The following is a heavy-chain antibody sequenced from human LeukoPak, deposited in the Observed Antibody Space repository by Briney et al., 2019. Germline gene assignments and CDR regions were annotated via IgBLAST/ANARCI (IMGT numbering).Heavy chain of an antibody. J-gene: IGHJ5*02. CDR3: SSNWFDP. CDR2: IKSKAEGGTT. CDR1: GFTFSDAW. V-gene: IGHV3-15*01. Sequence: GGSLRLSCAASGFTFSDAWMSWVRQAPGKGLEWVGRIKSKAEGGTTDYAAPVQGRFTISRDDSKNTLYLQMNSLKTEDTAVYYCSSNWFDPWGQGTLVTVSP.